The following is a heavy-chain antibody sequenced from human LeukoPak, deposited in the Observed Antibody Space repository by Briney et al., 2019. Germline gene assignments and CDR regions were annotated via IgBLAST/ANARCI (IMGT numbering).Heavy chain of an antibody. D-gene: IGHD6-19*01. CDR2: ISSSGSTI. Sequence: GGSLRLSCAASGFTFSSYSTNWIRQAPGKGLEWVSYISSSGSTIYYADSVKGRFTISRDNAKNSLYPQMNSLRAEDTAVYYCARDGATYSSGWYAYWGQGTLVTVSS. CDR3: ARDGATYSSGWYAY. CDR1: GFTFSSYS. V-gene: IGHV3-48*04. J-gene: IGHJ4*02.